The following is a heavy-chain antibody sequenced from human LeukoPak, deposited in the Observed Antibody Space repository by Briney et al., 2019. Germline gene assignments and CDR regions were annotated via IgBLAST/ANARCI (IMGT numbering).Heavy chain of an antibody. CDR3: ASVGSYDISDY. V-gene: IGHV1-46*01. CDR2: INPSGGST. J-gene: IGHJ4*02. D-gene: IGHD3-9*01. CDR1: GYTFTSYY. Sequence: GASVKVSCKASGYTFTSYYMHWVRQAPGQGLEWMGIINPSGGSTSYAQKFQGRVTMTRDTSTSTVYMELSSLRSDDTAVYYCASVGSYDISDYWGQGTLVTVSS.